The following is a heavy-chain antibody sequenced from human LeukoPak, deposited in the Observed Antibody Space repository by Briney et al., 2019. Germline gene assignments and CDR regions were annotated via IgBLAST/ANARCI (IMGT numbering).Heavy chain of an antibody. D-gene: IGHD6-13*01. J-gene: IGHJ5*02. CDR1: GGSISSGDYY. V-gene: IGHV4-30-4*01. CDR2: IYYSGST. CDR3: ARASVSSSWYWFDP. Sequence: SETLSLTCTVSGGSISSGDYYWSWIRQPPGKGLEWIGYIYYSGSTYYNPSLKSRVTISVDTSKNQFSLKLSSVTAADTAVYYCARASVSSSWYWFDPWGQGTLVTVSS.